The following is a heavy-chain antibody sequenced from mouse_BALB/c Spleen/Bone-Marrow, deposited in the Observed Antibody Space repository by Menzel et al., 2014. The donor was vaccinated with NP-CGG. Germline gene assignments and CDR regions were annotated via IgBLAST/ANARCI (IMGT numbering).Heavy chain of an antibody. CDR3: ATCNSRYSYGFAY. J-gene: IGHJ3*01. D-gene: IGHD2-12*01. CDR2: IDPGNGNT. V-gene: IGHV14-3*02. CDR1: GFKTKDTY. Sequence: EVHLVEPWAEPVMPGASVKLPCTAAGFKTKDTYMHWLKQTAEQVLGWFGRIDPGNGNTKYDPKFQGKATITADTSSNTAYLQLSSLTSEDTAVYCCATCNSRYSYGFAYWGQGTLVTVSS.